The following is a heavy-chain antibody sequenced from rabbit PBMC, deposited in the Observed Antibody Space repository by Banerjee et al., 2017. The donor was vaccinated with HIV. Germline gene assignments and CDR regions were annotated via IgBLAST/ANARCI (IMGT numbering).Heavy chain of an antibody. D-gene: IGHD1-1*01. V-gene: IGHV1S40*01. CDR3: ARHETGTSGWNFAL. CDR1: GFDFSNYY. J-gene: IGHJ4*01. CDR2: INSNTGNT. Sequence: VKPEGSLTLTCKASGFDFSNYYMSWVRQAPGEGLEWIACINSNTGNTVYASWAKGPFTISKTSSTTVTLQMTSLTAADTATYFCARHETGTSGWNFALWGQGTLVTVS.